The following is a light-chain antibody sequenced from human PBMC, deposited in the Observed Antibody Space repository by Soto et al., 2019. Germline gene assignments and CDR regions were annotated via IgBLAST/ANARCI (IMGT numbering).Light chain of an antibody. CDR1: SSDVGGYNY. J-gene: IGLJ1*01. CDR3: SSYTSSSTPDV. Sequence: QSALTQPASVSGSPGQSITISCTGTSSDVGGYNYVSWYQQHPGKAPKLMIYDVSNRPSGVSNRFSGSKSGNTASLTISGRHTDDEGDYYCSSYTSSSTPDVFGTGTKLTVL. CDR2: DVS. V-gene: IGLV2-14*03.